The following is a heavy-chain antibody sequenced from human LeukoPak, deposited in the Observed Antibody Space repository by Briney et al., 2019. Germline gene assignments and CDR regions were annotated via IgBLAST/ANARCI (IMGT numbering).Heavy chain of an antibody. Sequence: ASVKVSCKASGYTFTSYGISWVRQAPGQGLEWMGWISAHNGNTDYAQKFQGRVTITTDTSTSTAYMELRSLRSDDRAVYYCARERYCSGGSCYSGALDTWGQGTMVTVSS. V-gene: IGHV1-18*01. J-gene: IGHJ3*02. CDR3: ARERYCSGGSCYSGALDT. D-gene: IGHD2-15*01. CDR1: GYTFTSYG. CDR2: ISAHNGNT.